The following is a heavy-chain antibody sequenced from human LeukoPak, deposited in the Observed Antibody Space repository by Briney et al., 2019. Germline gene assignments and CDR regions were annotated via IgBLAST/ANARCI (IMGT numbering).Heavy chain of an antibody. J-gene: IGHJ4*02. D-gene: IGHD3-16*01. V-gene: IGHV3-23*01. CDR3: ARGGWGSTYDY. CDR2: ISKSGGST. Sequence: GGSLRLSCAASGFTFSTYAMTWVRQAPGKGLEWVSGISKSGGSTYYADSAKGRFTISRDNSKNTLYLQMNSLRAEDTAVYYCARGGWGSTYDYWGQGTLVTVSS. CDR1: GFTFSTYA.